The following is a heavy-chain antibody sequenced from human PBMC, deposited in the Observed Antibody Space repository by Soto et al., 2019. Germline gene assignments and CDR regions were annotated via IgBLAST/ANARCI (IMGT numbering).Heavy chain of an antibody. D-gene: IGHD3-22*01. CDR1: GFPLSDHY. CDR2: SRDKAQGYSI. CDR3: VRATYFSDSSGYTRCLDY. J-gene: IGHJ4*02. Sequence: EVQLVESGGGFVQPGGSLRLSCAGSGFPLSDHYIDWVRQAPGKGLEWFGRSRDKAQGYSITYAASVKGKFTTSRDESKKSVYLEMNRLKTEDTAVYYCVRATYFSDSSGYTRCLDYWGQGTLVTVSS. V-gene: IGHV3-72*01.